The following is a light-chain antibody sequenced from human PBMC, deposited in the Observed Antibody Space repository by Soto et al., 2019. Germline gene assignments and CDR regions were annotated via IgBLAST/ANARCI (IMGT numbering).Light chain of an antibody. Sequence: EIVLTQSPGTLSLSXGERAXLXCRASXSVSSSFLAWYQQKPGQAPRLLIYGASSRATGIPDRFSGSGSGTDFTLTVSRLEPEDFAVYYCQQYGSSPWTFGQGTKVDIK. J-gene: IGKJ1*01. CDR1: XSVSSSF. CDR3: QQYGSSPWT. V-gene: IGKV3-20*01. CDR2: GAS.